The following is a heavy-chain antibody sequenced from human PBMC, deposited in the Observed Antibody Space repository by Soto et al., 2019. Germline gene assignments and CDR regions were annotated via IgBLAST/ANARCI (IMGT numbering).Heavy chain of an antibody. CDR1: TFINHW. V-gene: IGHV5-51*01. Sequence: TFINHWIAWVRQMPGKGLEWMGIIYPGDSDARYSPSFAGQVTISVDKSITTAYLHWSSLEASDSAVYYCARQGDMAATPADAFDIWGQGTLVTVSS. J-gene: IGHJ3*02. CDR2: IYPGDSDA. CDR3: ARQGDMAATPADAFDI. D-gene: IGHD6-19*01.